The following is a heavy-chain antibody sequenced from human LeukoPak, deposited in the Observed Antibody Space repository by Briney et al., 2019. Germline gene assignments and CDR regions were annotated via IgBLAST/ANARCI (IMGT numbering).Heavy chain of an antibody. CDR2: IYYNGYT. J-gene: IGHJ4*02. CDR3: ARRNIAVALDY. V-gene: IGHV4-39*01. CDR1: GGSISSGSYY. D-gene: IGHD6-19*01. Sequence: SETLSLTCTVSGGSISSGSYYWGWLRQPPGKGLEWIGSIYYNGYTQYNPSLKSRVTISVYTSKNQFSLKLNSVTAADTAVYYCARRNIAVALDYWGQGTLVTVSS.